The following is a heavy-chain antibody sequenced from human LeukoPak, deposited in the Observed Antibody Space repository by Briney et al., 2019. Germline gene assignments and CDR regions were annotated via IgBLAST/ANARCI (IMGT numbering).Heavy chain of an antibody. CDR1: GGSITAFY. V-gene: IGHV4-59*12. D-gene: IGHD3-10*01. J-gene: IGHJ6*02. CDR3: GKHAYVSGSVYYYGLDV. Sequence: PSETLSLTCSVSGGSITAFYWTWIRQSPGKTLEWIGYIYPSGSTSYNSSLKSRVTISVDTSRNEVSLKVKSVTAADTAIYFCGKHAYVSGSVYYYGLDVGGQGTTVTVSS. CDR2: IYPSGST.